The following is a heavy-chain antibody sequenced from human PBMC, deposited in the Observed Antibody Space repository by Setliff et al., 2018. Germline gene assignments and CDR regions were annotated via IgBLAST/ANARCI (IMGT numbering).Heavy chain of an antibody. J-gene: IGHJ6*02. CDR1: GGSISSYY. CDR2: IYYSGST. V-gene: IGHV4-59*01. CDR3: ARYEGSSYFYGMDV. Sequence: PSETLSLTCTVSGGSISSYYWSWIRQPPGKGLEWIGYIYYSGSTNYNPSLKSRVTISVDTSKNQFSLKLSSVTAADTAVYYCARYEGSSYFYGMDVWGQGTTVTVSS. D-gene: IGHD6-13*01.